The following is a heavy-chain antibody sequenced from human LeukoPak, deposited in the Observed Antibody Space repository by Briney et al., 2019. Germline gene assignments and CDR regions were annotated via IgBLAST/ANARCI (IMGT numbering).Heavy chain of an antibody. J-gene: IGHJ6*03. CDR2: IIPIFGTA. V-gene: IGHV1-69*05. Sequence: SVKVSCKASGYTFTGYYMHWMRQAPGQGLEWMGGIIPIFGTANCAQKFQGRVTITTDESTSTAYMELSSLRSEDTAVYYCASTTIAARPPHYYYYYMDVWGKGTTVTVSS. CDR3: ASTTIAARPPHYYYYYMDV. D-gene: IGHD6-6*01. CDR1: GYTFTGYY.